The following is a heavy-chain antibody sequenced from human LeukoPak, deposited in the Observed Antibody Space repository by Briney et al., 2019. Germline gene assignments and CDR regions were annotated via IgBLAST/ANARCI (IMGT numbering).Heavy chain of an antibody. CDR1: GAFIRVGGVY. CDR2: IYHSVTT. D-gene: IGHD2-2*01. V-gene: IGHV4-30-2*01. CDR3: AREQMPPGGYCSGTSCHGDWYFDL. Sequence: PSETLSLTCTVSGAFIRVGGVYWSWIRQPPGKGLEWIGYIYHSVTTYHSPSLKSRVTISIDTSKNQFSLKLRSVTAADTAVYYCAREQMPPGGYCSGTSCHGDWYFDLWGRGTLVTVSS. J-gene: IGHJ2*01.